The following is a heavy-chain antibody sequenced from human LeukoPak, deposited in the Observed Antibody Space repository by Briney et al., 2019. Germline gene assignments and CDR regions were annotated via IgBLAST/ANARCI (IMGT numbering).Heavy chain of an antibody. CDR2: IIPILGIA. CDR3: VVPSPVGY. CDR1: GGTFSSYA. D-gene: IGHD3-10*01. Sequence: ASVKVSCKASGGTFSSYAISWVRQAPGQGLEWMGRIIPILGIANYAQKFQGRVTITADESTSTAYMELSSLRSEDTAVYYCVVPSPVGYWGQGTLVTVSS. J-gene: IGHJ4*02. V-gene: IGHV1-69*04.